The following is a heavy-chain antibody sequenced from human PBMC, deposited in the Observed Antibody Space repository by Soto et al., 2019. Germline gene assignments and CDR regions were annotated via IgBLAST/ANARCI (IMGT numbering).Heavy chain of an antibody. J-gene: IGHJ4*02. CDR1: GYNFANSW. CDR2: IYPGDSDT. V-gene: IGHV5-51*01. D-gene: IGHD3-3*01. CDR3: ARHYSAYDLDY. Sequence: PGESLKISCKGSGYNFANSWIGWVRQMPGKGLEWMGIIYPGDSDTTYSPSFQGQVIISVDKSISTAYLQWSSLKASDTAMYYCARHYSAYDLDYWGQGTLVTVSS.